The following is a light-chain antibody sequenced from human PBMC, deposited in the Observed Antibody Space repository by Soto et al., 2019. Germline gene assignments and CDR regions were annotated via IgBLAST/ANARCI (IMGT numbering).Light chain of an antibody. V-gene: IGKV3-20*01. CDR3: QQYDSSPYT. CDR2: GAS. J-gene: IGKJ2*01. CDR1: QSLTSKY. Sequence: EIVLTQSPGTLSLSPGDRATLSCRASQSLTSKYLAWYQQRPGQAPRLLISGASTRATGIPDRFGGTGSGTDFTLTISRLEPEDFAVYYCQQYDSSPYTFGQGTKVDI.